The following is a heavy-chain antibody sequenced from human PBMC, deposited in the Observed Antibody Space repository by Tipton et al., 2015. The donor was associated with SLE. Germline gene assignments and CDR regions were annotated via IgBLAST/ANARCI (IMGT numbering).Heavy chain of an antibody. D-gene: IGHD1-26*01. CDR1: GFTFSSYA. J-gene: IGHJ4*02. CDR2: ISYDGSNK. CDR3: ARDVVGATEGLDY. V-gene: IGHV3-30*04. Sequence: SLRLSCAASGFTFSSYAMHWVHQAPGKGLEWVAVISYDGSNKYYADSVKGRFTISRDNSKSTLYLQMDSLRAEDTAVYYCARDVVGATEGLDYWGQGTLVTVSP.